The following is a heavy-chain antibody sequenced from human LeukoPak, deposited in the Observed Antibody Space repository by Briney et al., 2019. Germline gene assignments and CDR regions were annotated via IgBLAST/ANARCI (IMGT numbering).Heavy chain of an antibody. J-gene: IGHJ4*02. V-gene: IGHV1-69*05. Sequence: ASVKVSCKASGDTFKKYAIYWVRQTPGQGLEWLGGIIPVFGTPNYAQKFQGRVTISTDESTTTGYMQLSSLKSEDTAVYYCARGGAEAVPRSLDFWGQGTLVNVSS. CDR1: GDTFKKYA. CDR3: ARGGAEAVPRSLDF. CDR2: IIPVFGTP. D-gene: IGHD6-19*01.